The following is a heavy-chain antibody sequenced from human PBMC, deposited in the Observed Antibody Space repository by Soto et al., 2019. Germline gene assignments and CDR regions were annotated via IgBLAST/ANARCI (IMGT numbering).Heavy chain of an antibody. D-gene: IGHD6-19*01. CDR3: AKDRDSSGWYLDWFDP. Sequence: QVQLVQSGVGVVQPGRSLRLSCAASGFTFSSYGMHWVRQAPGKGLEWVAVISYDGSNKYYADSVKGRFTISRDNSTNTLYLQMNSLRAEDTAVYYCAKDRDSSGWYLDWFDPWGQGTLVTVSS. CDR2: ISYDGSNK. V-gene: IGHV3-30*18. CDR1: GFTFSSYG. J-gene: IGHJ5*02.